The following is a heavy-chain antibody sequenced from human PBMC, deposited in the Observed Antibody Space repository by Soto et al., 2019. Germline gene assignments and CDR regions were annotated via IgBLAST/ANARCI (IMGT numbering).Heavy chain of an antibody. Sequence: QVQLVQSGAEMKKPGSSVKVSCQSSGGTFNTYAMNWVRQAPGQGPEWLGDISPMFGAANYAPKLQGRVTITADESTGTSSMQLSSLTSEDTALYFCAREVQVHTPAFVYWGQGTLVTVSS. D-gene: IGHD3-10*01. J-gene: IGHJ4*02. CDR3: AREVQVHTPAFVY. CDR1: GGTFNTYA. V-gene: IGHV1-69*19. CDR2: ISPMFGAA.